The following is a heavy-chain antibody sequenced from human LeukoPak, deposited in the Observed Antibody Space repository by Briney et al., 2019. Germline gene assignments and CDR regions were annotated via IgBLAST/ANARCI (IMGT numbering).Heavy chain of an antibody. J-gene: IGHJ5*02. Sequence: GESLRLSCVASGFTFSNYWMHWVRQAPGKGLVWVSRIKNDGSITSYAESVKGRFTISRDNAKNTLYLQMNSLRAEATAVYYCAKSDWFDPWGQGTLVTVSS. CDR3: AKSDWFDP. V-gene: IGHV3-74*01. CDR2: IKNDGSIT. CDR1: GFTFSNYW.